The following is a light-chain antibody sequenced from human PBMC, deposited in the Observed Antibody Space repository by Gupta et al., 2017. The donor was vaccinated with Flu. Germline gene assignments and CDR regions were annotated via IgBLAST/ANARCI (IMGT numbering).Light chain of an antibody. CDR3: QQDDSSPLT. J-gene: IGKJ4*01. CDR2: GAS. CDR1: QSVSSNY. Sequence: EIVLTQSPGTLSLSPGERATLSCRASQSVSSNYLAWYQQKPGQAPRLLIFGASSRATGIPDRSSGIGSGTDFTLTISRLEPEDFGVYYCQQDDSSPLTFGGGTKVEIK. V-gene: IGKV3-20*01.